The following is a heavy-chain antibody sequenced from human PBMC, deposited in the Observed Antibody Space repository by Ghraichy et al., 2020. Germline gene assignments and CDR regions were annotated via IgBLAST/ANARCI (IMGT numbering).Heavy chain of an antibody. CDR3: AREKYQTEMFRYYGMDV. J-gene: IGHJ6*02. V-gene: IGHV4-31*03. CDR1: GGSISSGGYY. D-gene: IGHD2-2*01. CDR2: IYYSGST. Sequence: SETLSLTCTVSGGSISSGGYYWSWIRQHPGKGLEWIGYIYYSGSTYYNPSLKSRVTISVDTSKNQFSLKLSSVTAADTAVYYCAREKYQTEMFRYYGMDVWGQGTTVTVSS.